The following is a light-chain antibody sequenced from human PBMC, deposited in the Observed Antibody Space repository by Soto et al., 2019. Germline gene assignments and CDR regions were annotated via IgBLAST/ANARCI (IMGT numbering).Light chain of an antibody. CDR1: TSDVGGYNY. CDR3: LSKTSTISYV. Sequence: QSVLTQPASVSGSPGQSIAISCTGTTSDVGGYNYVSWYQQHPGKVPKLLIHEGSNRPSGVSNRFSGSKSGNTASLTISGLQAEDEADYYCLSKTSTISYVLGNGTKGTVL. V-gene: IGLV2-14*01. CDR2: EGS. J-gene: IGLJ1*01.